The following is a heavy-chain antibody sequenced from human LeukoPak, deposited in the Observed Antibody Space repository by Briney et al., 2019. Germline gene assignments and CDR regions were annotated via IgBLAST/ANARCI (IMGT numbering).Heavy chain of an antibody. J-gene: IGHJ2*01. CDR3: ARDPSNTSGRYQYFDL. V-gene: IGHV1-18*01. CDR2: ISAYNGDT. Sequence: ASVKVSCKASGYTFTHHGIAWVRQAPGQGLEWMGWISAYNGDTIYAQKVQGRVTMTTDTSMTTAYMELRSLTSDDTALYYCARDPSNTSGRYQYFDLWGRGTLVTVSS. D-gene: IGHD6-19*01. CDR1: GYTFTHHG.